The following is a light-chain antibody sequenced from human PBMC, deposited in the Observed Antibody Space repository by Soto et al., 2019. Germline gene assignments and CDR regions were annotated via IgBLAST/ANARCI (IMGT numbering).Light chain of an antibody. J-gene: IGLJ1*01. CDR3: AAWDDSLRGYV. CDR1: SSNIGSNS. V-gene: IGLV1-44*01. CDR2: SDN. Sequence: QSVLAQPPSASGTPGQGVTISCSGGSSNIGSNSVNWYQQFPGTAPKLLIYSDNQWPSGVPDRFSGSKSGTSASLAISGLQSDDEADYYCAAWDDSLRGYVFGTGTKVTV.